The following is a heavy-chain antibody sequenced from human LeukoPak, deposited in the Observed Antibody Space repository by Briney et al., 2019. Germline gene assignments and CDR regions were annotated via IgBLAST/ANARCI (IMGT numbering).Heavy chain of an antibody. D-gene: IGHD6-13*01. V-gene: IGHV4-31*03. Sequence: PSETLSLTCTVSGGSISSGGYYWSWIRQHPGKGLEWIGYIYYSGSTYYNPSLKSRVTISVDTSKNQFSLKLSSVTAADTAVYYCARDPSSWYKTGHYFDYWGQGTLVTVSS. CDR3: ARDPSSWYKTGHYFDY. J-gene: IGHJ4*02. CDR2: IYYSGST. CDR1: GGSISSGGYY.